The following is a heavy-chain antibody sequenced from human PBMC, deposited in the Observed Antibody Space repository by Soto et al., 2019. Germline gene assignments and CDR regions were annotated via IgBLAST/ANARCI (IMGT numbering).Heavy chain of an antibody. V-gene: IGHV3-74*01. CDR2: INSDGRST. CDR3: ARDPRLRWYADY. CDR1: GFTFSSYW. J-gene: IGHJ4*02. Sequence: GGSLRLSCAASGFTFSSYWMYWVRQAPGKGLVWVSRINSDGRSTYYADSVKGRFTISRDNAKNRLYLQMKSLRAEDTAIYYCARDPRLRWYADYWGQGTLVTVSS. D-gene: IGHD4-17*01.